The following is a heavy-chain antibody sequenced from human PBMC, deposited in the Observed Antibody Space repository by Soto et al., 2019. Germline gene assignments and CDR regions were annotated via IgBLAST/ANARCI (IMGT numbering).Heavy chain of an antibody. CDR2: TYYRSKWYN. CDR1: GDSVSSNSAA. Sequence: PWQTLSLTCGISGDSVSSNSAAWGGVIHSPSRGLEWLGRTYYRSKWYNDYAVSVKSRITINPDTSKNQFSLQLNSVTPEDTAVYYCARVGEWLVLDYWGQGTQVTVSS. D-gene: IGHD6-19*01. CDR3: ARVGEWLVLDY. V-gene: IGHV6-1*01. J-gene: IGHJ4*02.